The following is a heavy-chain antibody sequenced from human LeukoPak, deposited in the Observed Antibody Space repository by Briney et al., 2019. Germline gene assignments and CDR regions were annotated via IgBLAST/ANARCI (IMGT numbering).Heavy chain of an antibody. Sequence: GGSLRLSCAASGFTFNNCAMHWVRLAPGKGLQWVAVISNDGSKKSYVDSVKGRFTISRDNSKNTLYLQMNSLRAEDTAVYYCAKDGIFRYYGSGSYTDYWGQGTLVTVSS. V-gene: IGHV3-30*04. CDR2: ISNDGSKK. CDR3: AKDGIFRYYGSGSYTDY. D-gene: IGHD3-10*01. CDR1: GFTFNNCA. J-gene: IGHJ4*02.